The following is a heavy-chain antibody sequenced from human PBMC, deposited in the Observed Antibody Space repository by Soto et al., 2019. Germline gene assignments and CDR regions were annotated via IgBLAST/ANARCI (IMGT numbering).Heavy chain of an antibody. CDR2: ISGDGSST. D-gene: IGHD1-7*01. V-gene: IGHV3-74*01. CDR3: ARSLPGTYGAFDL. J-gene: IGHJ3*01. CDR1: EFTFRSCW. Sequence: EVQLVDSGGGLVQPGGSLRLSCAASEFTFRSCWMHWVRQSPGKGLMWVSRISGDGSSTSYADSVKGRFTISRDNAKNTMNLQMDSLRAEDTAVYYCARSLPGTYGAFDLWGQGTMVTVSS.